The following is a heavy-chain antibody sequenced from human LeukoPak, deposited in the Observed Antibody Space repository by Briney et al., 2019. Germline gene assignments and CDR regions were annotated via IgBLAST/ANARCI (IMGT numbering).Heavy chain of an antibody. CDR3: ASSGVLRYFEWLDGMDV. CDR2: SYSGGST. J-gene: IGHJ6*02. CDR1: GFTVSSNY. D-gene: IGHD3-9*01. V-gene: IGHV3-66*01. Sequence: GGSLRLSCAASGFTVSSNYMSWVRQAQGKGLEWVSVSYSGGSTYYADSVKGRFTISRDISKNTLYLQMNSLRAEDTAVYYCASSGVLRYFEWLDGMDVWGQGTTVTVSS.